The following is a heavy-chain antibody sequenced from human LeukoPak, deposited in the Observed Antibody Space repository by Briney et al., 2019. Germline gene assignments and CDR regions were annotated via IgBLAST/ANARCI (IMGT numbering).Heavy chain of an antibody. CDR1: GFTFSSYG. J-gene: IGHJ4*02. Sequence: GGSLRLSCAASGFTFSSYGMHWVRQAPGKGLEWVAVISYDGSNKYYADSVKGQFTISRDNSKNTLYLQMNSLRAEDTAVYYCARSHLGPYYYESSGYYRYYFDYWGQGTLVTVSS. CDR2: ISYDGSNK. D-gene: IGHD3-22*01. V-gene: IGHV3-30*03. CDR3: ARSHLGPYYYESSGYYRYYFDY.